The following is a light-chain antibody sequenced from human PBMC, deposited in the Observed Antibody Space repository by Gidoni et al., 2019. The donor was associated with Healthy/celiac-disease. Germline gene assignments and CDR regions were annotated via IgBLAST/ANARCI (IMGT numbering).Light chain of an antibody. CDR1: QSISSW. CDR3: QQYNSYSTWT. J-gene: IGKJ1*01. V-gene: IGKV1-5*01. CDR2: DAS. Sequence: DIQMTQYPSTLSASVGDRVTITCRANQSISSWLAWYQQKPGKAPKLLIYDASSLESGVPERFSGSGSGTEFTLTISSLQPDDFATYYCQQYNSYSTWTFGQGTKVEIK.